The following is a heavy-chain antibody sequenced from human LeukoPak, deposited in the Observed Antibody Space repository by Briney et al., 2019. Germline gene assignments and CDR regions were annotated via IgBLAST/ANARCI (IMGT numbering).Heavy chain of an antibody. CDR1: GFTFSNAW. J-gene: IGHJ4*02. CDR3: AKDLAMIKYQWSNGIDY. CDR2: IKSKAYGGTI. Sequence: GGSLRLSCAASGFTFSNAWMNWVRQAPGKGLEWVGRIKSKAYGGTIDYAAPVKGRYTISRDDSENTLYLQMNSLKTEDTAVSYCAKDLAMIKYQWSNGIDYWGQGTLVTVSS. V-gene: IGHV3-15*07. D-gene: IGHD5-12*01.